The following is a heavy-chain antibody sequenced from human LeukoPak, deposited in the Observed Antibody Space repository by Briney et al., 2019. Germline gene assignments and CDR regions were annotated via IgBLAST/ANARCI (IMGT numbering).Heavy chain of an antibody. CDR2: INPNSGGT. V-gene: IGHV1-2*02. J-gene: IGHJ4*02. CDR1: GYTFTGYY. Sequence: GASVKVSCKASGYTFTGYYMHWVRQAPGQGLEWMGWINPNSGGTNYAQKFQGRVTMTRDTSISTSYMELSRLRSDDTAVYYCAREIYDYVWGSYRLAFDYWGQGTLVTVSS. D-gene: IGHD3-16*02. CDR3: AREIYDYVWGSYRLAFDY.